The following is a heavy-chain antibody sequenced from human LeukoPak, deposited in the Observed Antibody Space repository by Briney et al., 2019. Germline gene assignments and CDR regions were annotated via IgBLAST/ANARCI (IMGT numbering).Heavy chain of an antibody. V-gene: IGHV3-7*01. Sequence: GGSLRLSCAASGFTFSSYWMSWVRQAPGKGLEWVANIKHDGSETGGSEKYYVDSVKGRFTISRDNAKNSLYLQMNSLRAEDTAVYYCARDVGSGWYLGEDYWGQGTLVTVSS. CDR3: ARDVGSGWYLGEDY. J-gene: IGHJ4*02. CDR1: GFTFSSYW. CDR2: IKHDGSETGGSEK. D-gene: IGHD6-19*01.